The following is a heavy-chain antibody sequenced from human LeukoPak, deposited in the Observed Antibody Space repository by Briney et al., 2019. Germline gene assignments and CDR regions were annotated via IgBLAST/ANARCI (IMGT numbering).Heavy chain of an antibody. CDR2: FYYSGST. CDR1: GGSINRNNYF. D-gene: IGHD5-12*01. CDR3: ARPLRGGLVSIGMDV. V-gene: IGHV4-39*01. J-gene: IGHJ6*02. Sequence: SGALSLHFAVSGGSINRNNYFWGWIRQPPREGVGGIWSFYYSGSTYYNPSLKSRVTISVDTSKNQFSLNLNSVTAADTAVYYCARPLRGGLVSIGMDVWGQGTTVTVSS.